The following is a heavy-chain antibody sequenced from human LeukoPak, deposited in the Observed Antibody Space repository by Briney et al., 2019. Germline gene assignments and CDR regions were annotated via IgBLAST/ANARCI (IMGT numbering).Heavy chain of an antibody. CDR2: MNPNSGNT. D-gene: IGHD4-17*01. CDR1: GYTFTSYD. CDR3: ARGGVIYGDYVSYYYYGMDV. V-gene: IGHV1-8*01. Sequence: ASVKVSCKASGYTFTSYDINWVRQATGQGLEWMGWMNPNSGNTGYAQKFQGRVTMTRNTSISTAYMELSSLRSEDTAGYYCARGGVIYGDYVSYYYYGMDVWGQGTTVTVSS. J-gene: IGHJ6*02.